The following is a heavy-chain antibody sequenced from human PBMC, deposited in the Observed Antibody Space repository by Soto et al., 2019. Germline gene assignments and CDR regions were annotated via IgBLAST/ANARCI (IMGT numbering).Heavy chain of an antibody. CDR1: GFTFSSYG. Sequence: GGSLRLSCAASGFTFSSYGMHWVRQAPGKGLEWVAVISYDGSNKYYADSVKGRFTISRDNSKNTLYLQMNSLRAEDTAVYYCAKEHMITFGGVIYNWFDPWGQGTLVTVSS. CDR3: AKEHMITFGGVIYNWFDP. J-gene: IGHJ5*02. D-gene: IGHD3-16*02. CDR2: ISYDGSNK. V-gene: IGHV3-30*18.